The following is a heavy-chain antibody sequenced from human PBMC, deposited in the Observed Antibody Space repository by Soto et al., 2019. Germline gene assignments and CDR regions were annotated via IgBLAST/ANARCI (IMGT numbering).Heavy chain of an antibody. CDR1: GDSVSSPYY. CDR3: ARSAGWYAVHS. V-gene: IGHV4-4*02. J-gene: IGHJ4*02. Sequence: QVQLQESGPGLVKPSGTLSLTCAVSGDSVSSPYYWCWVRQPPGKGLEWIGEVFHTGTTSYNPSLRSRVTISMDKSNNQFSLDLSSGTAADTAVYYCARSAGWYAVHSWGPGTLVIVSS. D-gene: IGHD6-19*01. CDR2: VFHTGTT.